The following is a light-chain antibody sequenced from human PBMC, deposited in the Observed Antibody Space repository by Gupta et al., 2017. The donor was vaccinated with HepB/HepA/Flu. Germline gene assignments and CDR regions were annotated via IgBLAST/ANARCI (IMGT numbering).Light chain of an antibody. CDR1: ESVSSN. V-gene: IGKV3-15*01. Sequence: ELVITQSPATLSLSPGERATLSCRGSESVSSNLAWYQQKPGQAPRLLILGASTRATGIAARFSGSGSGTEFTLTINSLQSEDFAVYYCQQYNSWPPLYSFGQGTKLQIK. CDR3: QQYNSWPPLYS. CDR2: GAS. J-gene: IGKJ2*01.